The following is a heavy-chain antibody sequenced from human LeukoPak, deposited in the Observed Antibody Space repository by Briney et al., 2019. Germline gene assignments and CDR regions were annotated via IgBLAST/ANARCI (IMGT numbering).Heavy chain of an antibody. D-gene: IGHD1-1*01. Sequence: PGGSLILSCGASGFIFSTYSMTWVRQAPGKGLEWVANIKEDGSEKHYVDSLKGRFTISRDNAKNSLYLQMNSLRAEDTAVYYCVGGGGTFVYWGQGTLVTVSS. J-gene: IGHJ4*02. CDR1: GFIFSTYS. CDR3: VGGGGTFVY. V-gene: IGHV3-7*05. CDR2: IKEDGSEK.